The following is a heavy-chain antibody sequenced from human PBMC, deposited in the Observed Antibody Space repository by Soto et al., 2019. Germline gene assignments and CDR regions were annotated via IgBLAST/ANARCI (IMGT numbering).Heavy chain of an antibody. J-gene: IGHJ6*02. D-gene: IGHD6-19*01. Sequence: GGSLRLSCAASGFTFSSYGMHWVRQAPGKGLEWVAVIWYDGSNKYYADSVKGRFTISRDNSKNTLYLQMNSLRAEDTAVYYCAREGIAVAGYYYYYYGMDVWGQGTTVTVSS. CDR1: GFTFSSYG. CDR2: IWYDGSNK. CDR3: AREGIAVAGYYYYYYGMDV. V-gene: IGHV3-33*01.